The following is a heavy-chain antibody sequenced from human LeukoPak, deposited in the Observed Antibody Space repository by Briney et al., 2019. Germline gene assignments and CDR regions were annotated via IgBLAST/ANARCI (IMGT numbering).Heavy chain of an antibody. D-gene: IGHD3-22*01. J-gene: IGHJ5*02. Sequence: PSETQSLTCTVSGYSISSGYYWGWIRQPPGKGLEWIGSIYHSGSTYYNPSLKSRVTISVDTSKNQFSLKLSSVTAADTAVYYCAREGGNYYDSSGYSIWFDPWGQGTLVTVSS. CDR2: IYHSGST. V-gene: IGHV4-38-2*02. CDR1: GYSISSGYY. CDR3: AREGGNYYDSSGYSIWFDP.